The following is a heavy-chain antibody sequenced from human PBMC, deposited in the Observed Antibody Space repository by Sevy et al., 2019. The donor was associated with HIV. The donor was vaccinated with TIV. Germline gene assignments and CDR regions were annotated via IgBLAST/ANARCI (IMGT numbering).Heavy chain of an antibody. CDR3: AKRVAGALAALDI. Sequence: RGSLRLSCAASGFTFRNYVMNWVRQPPGKGLEWVSVISDGGGTTYYADSAKGRFTISRDDSKSTLYLQMNSLRVEDTAVYFCAKRVAGALAALDIWGQGTMVTVSS. CDR1: GFTFRNYV. CDR2: ISDGGGTT. D-gene: IGHD3-10*01. J-gene: IGHJ3*02. V-gene: IGHV3-23*01.